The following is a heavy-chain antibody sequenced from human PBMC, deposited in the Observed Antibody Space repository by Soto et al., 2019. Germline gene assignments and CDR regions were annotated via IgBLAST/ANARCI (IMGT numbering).Heavy chain of an antibody. J-gene: IGHJ6*02. CDR1: DDSSSNYK. CDR3: VRQGFGRLHGLVDV. V-gene: IGHV4-59*08. D-gene: IGHD3-10*01. Sequence: QVQLQESGPGLVKPSETLSLTCTVSDDSSSNYKWSWIRQPPGRRLEWIGYIDSNGGTSYNPSLLGGVTISLDTSTKQFFLKLSSVTAADTAVYYCVRQGFGRLHGLVDVWGQGTTVTVSS. CDR2: IDSNGGT.